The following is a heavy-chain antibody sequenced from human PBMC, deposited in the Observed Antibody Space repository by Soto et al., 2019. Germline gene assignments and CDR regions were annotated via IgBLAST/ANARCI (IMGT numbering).Heavy chain of an antibody. V-gene: IGHV1-69*13. CDR2: IIPIFGTA. CDR1: GGTFSSYA. Sequence: ASVKVSCKASGGTFSSYAISWVRQAPGQGLEWMGGIIPIFGTANYAQKFQGRVTITADESTSTAYMELSSLRSEDTAVYYCARGDIVVVVVAKGPGAYYYGMDVWGQGTTVTVSS. CDR3: ARGDIVVVVVAKGPGAYYYGMDV. D-gene: IGHD2-15*01. J-gene: IGHJ6*02.